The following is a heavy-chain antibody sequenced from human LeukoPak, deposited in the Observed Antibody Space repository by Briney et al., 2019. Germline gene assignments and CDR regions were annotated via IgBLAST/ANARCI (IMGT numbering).Heavy chain of an antibody. CDR1: GFTFSSYA. D-gene: IGHD3-10*01. V-gene: IGHV3-30-3*01. CDR2: ISYDGSNK. Sequence: GGSLRLSCAASGFTFSSYAMQWVRQAPAKGLQWVAVISYDGSNKYYADSVNGRFTISRDNSKNTLYLQMNSLRAEDTAVYYCARDESITMVRGVTGFDYWGQGTLVTVSS. J-gene: IGHJ4*02. CDR3: ARDESITMVRGVTGFDY.